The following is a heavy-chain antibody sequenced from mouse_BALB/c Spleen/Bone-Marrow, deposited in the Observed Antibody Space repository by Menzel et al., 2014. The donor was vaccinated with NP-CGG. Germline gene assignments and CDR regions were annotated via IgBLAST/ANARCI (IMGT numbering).Heavy chain of an antibody. J-gene: IGHJ2*01. CDR1: GYTFTSYW. V-gene: IGHV1-7*01. CDR3: ARERYAGYYFDY. Sequence: VQLQQSGAELAKPGASVKMSCKASGYTFTSYWTHWVKQRPGQGLEWIGYINPSTGYTEYNQKFKDKATLTADKSSSTAYMQLSSLTSEDSAVYYCARERYAGYYFDYWAKAPLSQSPQ. CDR2: INPSTGYT. D-gene: IGHD2-3*01.